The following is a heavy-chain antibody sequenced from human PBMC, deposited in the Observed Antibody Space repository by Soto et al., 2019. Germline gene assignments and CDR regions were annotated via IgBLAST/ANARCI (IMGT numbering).Heavy chain of an antibody. Sequence: QVQLVESGGGVVQPGRSLTLSCAASGFAFNGYALHWVRQAPGKGLEWVAVTWSVGSKKNYADSVKGRFTISRDNSKNTLYLQMNSLRAEDTAVYYCARDQGLSSSDFDYWGQGTLVTVSS. CDR2: TWSVGSKK. D-gene: IGHD2-2*01. V-gene: IGHV3-30*04. CDR3: ARDQGLSSSDFDY. CDR1: GFAFNGYA. J-gene: IGHJ4*02.